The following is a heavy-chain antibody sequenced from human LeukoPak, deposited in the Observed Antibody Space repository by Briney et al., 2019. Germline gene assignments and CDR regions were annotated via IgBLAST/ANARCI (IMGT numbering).Heavy chain of an antibody. J-gene: IGHJ4*02. D-gene: IGHD3-3*02. V-gene: IGHV1-2*02. Sequence: GASVKVSFKASGYTFTGYYMHWVRQARGQGLGGMGCINPNSGGTNYAQKFQGRVTMTRDTSISTAYMELSRLRSDDTAVYYCATTAFLEWEGPWGTGFDYWGQGTLVTVSS. CDR3: ATTAFLEWEGPWGTGFDY. CDR1: GYTFTGYY. CDR2: INPNSGGT.